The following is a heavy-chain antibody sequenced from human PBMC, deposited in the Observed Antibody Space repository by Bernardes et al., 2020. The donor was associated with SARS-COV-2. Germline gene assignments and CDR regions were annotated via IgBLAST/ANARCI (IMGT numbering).Heavy chain of an antibody. CDR2: ISGSGGST. Sequence: GGSLRLSCAASGFTFNMYAMTWVRQAPGKGLEWVSGISGSGGSTYYADSVKGRFTISRDNSKNTLFLQMNSLRAEDTALYYCAKPRYCSSTSCLYAMDVWGQGTTVTVSS. J-gene: IGHJ6*02. CDR3: AKPRYCSSTSCLYAMDV. D-gene: IGHD2-2*01. V-gene: IGHV3-23*01. CDR1: GFTFNMYA.